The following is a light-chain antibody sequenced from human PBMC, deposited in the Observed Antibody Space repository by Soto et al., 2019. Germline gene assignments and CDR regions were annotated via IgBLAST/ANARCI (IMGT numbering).Light chain of an antibody. CDR3: QQSNNWPS. CDR2: GAS. J-gene: IGKJ1*01. CDR1: QSVSSN. V-gene: IGKV3-15*01. Sequence: EIVMTQSPATLSVSPGERATLSCRASQSVSSNLAWYQQKPGQAPRLLIYGASTRATGIPARFSGSGSGTEFTLTISSLQSEEFAVYSCQQSNNWPSFGQGTKVDIK.